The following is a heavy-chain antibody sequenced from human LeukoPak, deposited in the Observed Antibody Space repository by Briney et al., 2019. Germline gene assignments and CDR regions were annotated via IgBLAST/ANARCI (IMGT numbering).Heavy chain of an antibody. J-gene: IGHJ4*02. CDR1: GFTFSSYG. CDR2: ISYDGSNK. Sequence: GGSLRLSCAASGFTFSSYGMHWVRQAPGKGLEWVAVISYDGSNKYYADSVKGRFTISRDNSKNTLYLQMNSLRAEDTAVYYCAKDRTIAVASHYWGQGTLVTVSS. D-gene: IGHD6-19*01. CDR3: AKDRTIAVASHY. V-gene: IGHV3-30*18.